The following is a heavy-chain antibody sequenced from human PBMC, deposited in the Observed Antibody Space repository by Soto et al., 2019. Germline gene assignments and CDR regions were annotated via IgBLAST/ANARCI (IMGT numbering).Heavy chain of an antibody. Sequence: ASVKVSCRASGYTFTKYAIHWVRRAPGQSLEWVGWINAGYGNTQYSQQFQGRVTITRDTSATTDQMEWSSIASEDVAVCYCSGELGDVKQTNPVNYYLGMDVWGQGTTVTVSS. V-gene: IGHV1-3*01. CDR3: SGELGDVKQTNPVNYYLGMDV. J-gene: IGHJ6*02. CDR1: GYTFTKYA. D-gene: IGHD1-7*01. CDR2: INAGYGNT.